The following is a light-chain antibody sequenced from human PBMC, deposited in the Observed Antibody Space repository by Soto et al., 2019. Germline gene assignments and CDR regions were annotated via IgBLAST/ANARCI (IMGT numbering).Light chain of an antibody. J-gene: IGKJ4*02. CDR1: QDISTY. Sequence: DIQMTQSPSSLSASVGDRVSITCRASQDISTYLAWYQQKPGRVAKLLIYVPFTLQSGVPTRLSGSESGTEFTLTISSLQPEDIGTYYCRKYTSVTRTFGGGTNVQIK. CDR3: RKYTSVTRT. V-gene: IGKV1-27*01. CDR2: VPF.